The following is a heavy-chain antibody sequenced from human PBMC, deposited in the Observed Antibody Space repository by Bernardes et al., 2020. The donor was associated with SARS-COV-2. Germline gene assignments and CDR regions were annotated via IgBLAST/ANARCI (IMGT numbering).Heavy chain of an antibody. J-gene: IGHJ4*02. D-gene: IGHD5-18*01. V-gene: IGHV1-2*02. Sequence: ASVKVSCKASGYTFSGYYLHWVRQAPGQGLEWMGWINPSSGDTSYAQNFQGRVTMTRDTSINTSYVELSKLRSDDTAVYYCARRVHTTMSGWGQGTLVTVSS. CDR1: GYTFSGYY. CDR2: INPSSGDT. CDR3: ARRVHTTMSG.